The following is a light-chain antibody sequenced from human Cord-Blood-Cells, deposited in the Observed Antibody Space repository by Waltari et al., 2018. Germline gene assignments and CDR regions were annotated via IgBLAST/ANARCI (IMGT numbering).Light chain of an antibody. CDR2: AAS. J-gene: IGKJ1*01. CDR1: QDISNY. CDR3: QQYDNLPWT. V-gene: IGKV1-33*01. Sequence: DIQMPQSPSSLSASVGDRVTITCQASQDISNYLNWYQQKPGKAPKLLIYAASNLETGVPSSFSGSGSGTDFTFTISSLQPEDIATYYCQQYDNLPWTFGQGTKVEIK.